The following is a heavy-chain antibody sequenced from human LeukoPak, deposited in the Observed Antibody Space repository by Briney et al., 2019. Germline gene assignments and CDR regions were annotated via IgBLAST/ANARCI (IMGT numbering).Heavy chain of an antibody. CDR3: AREVGGMGLVFDY. CDR1: GYSISSGYY. CDR2: IYHSGST. J-gene: IGHJ4*02. Sequence: PSETLSLTCTVSGYSISSGYYWGWIRQPPGKGLEWIGSIYHSGSTYYNPSLKSRVTISVDTSKNQFSLKLSSVTAADTAVYYCAREVGGMGLVFDYWGQGTLVTVSS. V-gene: IGHV4-38-2*02. D-gene: IGHD2-15*01.